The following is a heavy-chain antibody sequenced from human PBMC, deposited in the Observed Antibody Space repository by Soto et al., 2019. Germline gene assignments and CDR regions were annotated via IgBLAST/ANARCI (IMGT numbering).Heavy chain of an antibody. D-gene: IGHD3-22*01. J-gene: IGHJ4*02. V-gene: IGHV3-48*02. CDR2: ISSSSSTI. CDR3: ARDLGELDSSGYYDY. CDR1: GFTFSSYS. Sequence: GGSLRLSCAASGFTFSSYSMNWVRQAPGKGLEWVSYISSSSSTIYYADSVKGRFTISRDNAKNSLYLQMNSLRDEDTSVYYFARDLGELDSSGYYDYWGKGTLVTVSS.